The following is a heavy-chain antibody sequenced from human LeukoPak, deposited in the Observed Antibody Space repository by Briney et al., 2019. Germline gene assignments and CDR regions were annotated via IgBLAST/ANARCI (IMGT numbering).Heavy chain of an antibody. D-gene: IGHD5-18*01. Sequence: SETLSLTCTVYGCSISSYYWSWIRQPPGKGLEWIGYIYYSGSTNYNPSLKSRVTISVDTSKNQFSLKPSSVTAADTAVYYCARGYSYGSIDYWGQGTLVTVSS. V-gene: IGHV4-59*01. CDR2: IYYSGST. J-gene: IGHJ4*02. CDR3: ARGYSYGSIDY. CDR1: GCSISSYY.